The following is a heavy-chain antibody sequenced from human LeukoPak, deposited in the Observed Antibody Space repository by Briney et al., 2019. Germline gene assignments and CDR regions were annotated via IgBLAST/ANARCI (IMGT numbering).Heavy chain of an antibody. D-gene: IGHD2-2*02. CDR1: GFTFSSYY. CDR3: ANDGGECSGTSCYNSDAFDI. J-gene: IGHJ3*02. CDR2: ISYDGSKK. V-gene: IGHV3-30*18. Sequence: QPGRSLTLSCAASGFTFSSYYMHWVRQALGKGLEWVAAISYDGSKKNYADSVKGRFTISRDNSENTLFLQMNSLRAEDTAVYYCANDGGECSGTSCYNSDAFDIWGPGTMVTVSS.